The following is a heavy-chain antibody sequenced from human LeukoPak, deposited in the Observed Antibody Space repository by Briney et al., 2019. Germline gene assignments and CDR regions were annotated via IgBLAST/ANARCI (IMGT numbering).Heavy chain of an antibody. CDR1: GYIFTGYY. D-gene: IGHD2-2*01. J-gene: IGHJ6*03. V-gene: IGHV1-2*02. CDR2: INPNNGGT. CDR3: ARDAQFTVVVPAAKLNYMDV. Sequence: VASVKVSCKASGYIFTGYYMHWVRQAPGQGLEWMGWINPNNGGTKYAQKFEGRVIMTRDTSSTVYLEVRGLRSDDTAIYFCARDAQFTVVVPAAKLNYMDVWGTGTTVTVSS.